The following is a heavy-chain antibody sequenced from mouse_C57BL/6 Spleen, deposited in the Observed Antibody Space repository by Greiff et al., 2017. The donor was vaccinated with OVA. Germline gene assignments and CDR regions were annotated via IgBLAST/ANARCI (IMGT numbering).Heavy chain of an antibody. V-gene: IGHV1-72*01. CDR1: GYTFTSYW. J-gene: IGHJ4*01. Sequence: QVQLQQSGAELVKPGASVKLSCKASGYTFTSYWMHWVKQRPGRGLEWIGRIDPNSGGTKYNEKFKSKATLTVDKPSSTAYVQLSSLTSEDSAVYYCARSGDDYDVAYAMDYWGQGTSVTVSS. CDR3: ARSGDDYDVAYAMDY. D-gene: IGHD2-4*01. CDR2: IDPNSGGT.